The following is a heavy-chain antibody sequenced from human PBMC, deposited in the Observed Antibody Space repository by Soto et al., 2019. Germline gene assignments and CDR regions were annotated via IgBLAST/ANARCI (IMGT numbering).Heavy chain of an antibody. D-gene: IGHD2-21*02. CDR2: IYYSGST. Sequence: PSETLSLTCTVSGGSISSYYWSWIRQPPGKGLEWIGYIYYSGSTNYNPSLKSRVTISVDTSKNQFSLKLSSVTAADTAVYYCARALPVTDYYYYYYMDVWGKGTTVTVSS. J-gene: IGHJ6*03. CDR3: ARALPVTDYYYYYYMDV. V-gene: IGHV4-59*01. CDR1: GGSISSYY.